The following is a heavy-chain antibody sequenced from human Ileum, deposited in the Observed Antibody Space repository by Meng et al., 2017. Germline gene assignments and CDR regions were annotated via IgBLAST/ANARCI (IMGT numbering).Heavy chain of an antibody. CDR2: VSGSGDGT. J-gene: IGHJ4*02. V-gene: IGHV3-23*04. CDR1: GGTFKTYT. Sequence: VRLVPSGAEVKKPGSSVKVSCKASGGTFKTYTIMWGRQAPGKGLEWVSAVSGSGDGTYYPDSVKGRFTISRDNFKSTLYLQMNSLRADDTAVYYCAKRSTAESSGWFSPFDSWGQGTLVTVSS. CDR3: AKRSTAESSGWFSPFDS. D-gene: IGHD6-19*01.